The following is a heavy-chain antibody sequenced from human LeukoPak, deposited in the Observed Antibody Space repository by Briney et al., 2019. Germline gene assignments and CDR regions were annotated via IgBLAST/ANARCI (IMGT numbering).Heavy chain of an antibody. Sequence: PGGSLRLSCAASGFTFTRYWMSWVRQAPGRGLAWVANIKQDGSETHYVDSVKGRFTISRDNARNLVYLQMNSLRDDDTAVYHCARDGDYIMPPFDYWGQGILVTVSS. V-gene: IGHV3-7*01. D-gene: IGHD4-17*01. CDR2: IKQDGSET. CDR3: ARDGDYIMPPFDY. CDR1: GFTFTRYW. J-gene: IGHJ4*02.